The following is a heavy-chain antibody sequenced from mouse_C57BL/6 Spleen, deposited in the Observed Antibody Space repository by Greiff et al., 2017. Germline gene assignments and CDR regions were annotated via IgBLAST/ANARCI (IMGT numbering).Heavy chain of an antibody. D-gene: IGHD1-1*01. CDR3: ARGYYGSSWYFDV. CDR2: IDPSDSET. Sequence: QVQLQQPGAELVRPGSSVKLSCKASGYTFTSYWMHWVKRRPIQGLEWIGNIDPSDSETHYNQKFKDKATLTVDKSSSTAYMQLSSLTSEDSAVYYCARGYYGSSWYFDVWGTGTTVTVSS. V-gene: IGHV1-52*01. CDR1: GYTFTSYW. J-gene: IGHJ1*03.